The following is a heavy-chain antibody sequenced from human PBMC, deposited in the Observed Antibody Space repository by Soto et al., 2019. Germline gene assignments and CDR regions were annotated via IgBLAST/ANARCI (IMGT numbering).Heavy chain of an antibody. CDR2: IIPIFGTA. CDR1: GGTFSSYA. V-gene: IGHV1-69*13. J-gene: IGHJ4*02. D-gene: IGHD2-21*02. CDR3: ARDQAGICGGDCYSWDY. Sequence: SVKVSCKASGGTFSSYAISWVRQAPGQGLEWMGGIIPIFGTANYAQKFQGRVTITADESTSTAYMELSSLRSEDTAVYYCARDQAGICGGDCYSWDYWGQGTLVTVSS.